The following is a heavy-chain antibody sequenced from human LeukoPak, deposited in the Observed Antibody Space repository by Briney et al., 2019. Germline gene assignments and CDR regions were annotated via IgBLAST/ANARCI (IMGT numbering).Heavy chain of an antibody. J-gene: IGHJ4*02. D-gene: IGHD6-13*01. CDR1: GGSISSYY. Sequence: SETLSLTCTVSGGSISSYYWTWVRQPAGKGLEWIGRIYTSGSTNYSPSLKGRVTMSVDTSKNGFSLKLNSVTAADTAVYYCARESTVAGTARYLGSWGQGTLVTVSS. CDR3: ARESTVAGTARYLGS. V-gene: IGHV4-4*07. CDR2: IYTSGST.